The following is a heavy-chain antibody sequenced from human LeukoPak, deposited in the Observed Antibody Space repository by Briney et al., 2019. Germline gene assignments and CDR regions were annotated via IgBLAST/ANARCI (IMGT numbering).Heavy chain of an antibody. J-gene: IGHJ6*03. D-gene: IGHD3-16*01. Sequence: GGSLRLSCAASGFTFSNAWMSWVRQAPGKGLEWVGRIESKTDGGTTDYAAPVKGRFTISRDDSKNTLYLQMNSLKTEDTAVYYCTTVDGYAEYYYYYYYMDVWGKGTTATVSS. CDR1: GFTFSNAW. V-gene: IGHV3-15*04. CDR3: TTVDGYAEYYYYYYYMDV. CDR2: IESKTDGGTT.